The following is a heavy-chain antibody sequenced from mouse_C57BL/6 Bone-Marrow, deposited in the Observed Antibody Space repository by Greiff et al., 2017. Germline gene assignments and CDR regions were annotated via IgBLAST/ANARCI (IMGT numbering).Heavy chain of an antibody. D-gene: IGHD1-1*01. CDR3: AREGFYCYGSSSYAMDY. Sequence: PGQGLERIGAIDPFDSYTNSNQKFRRNSTLTVDKSSSTAYMQLSSLTSEDSAVDYCAREGFYCYGSSSYAMDYWGQGTSVTVSS. CDR2: IDPFDSYT. J-gene: IGHJ4*01. V-gene: IGHV1-69*01.